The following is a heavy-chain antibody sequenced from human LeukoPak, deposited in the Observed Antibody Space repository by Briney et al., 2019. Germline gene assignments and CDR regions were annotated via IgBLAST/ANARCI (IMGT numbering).Heavy chain of an antibody. Sequence: SVKVSCKASGGTFSSYAISWVRQALGQGLEWMGGITPIFGTANYAQKFQGRVTITADESTSTAYMELSSLRSEDTAVYYCARGVSYYFDYWGQGTLVTVSS. CDR3: ARGVSYYFDY. CDR1: GGTFSSYA. J-gene: IGHJ4*02. V-gene: IGHV1-69*13. CDR2: ITPIFGTA.